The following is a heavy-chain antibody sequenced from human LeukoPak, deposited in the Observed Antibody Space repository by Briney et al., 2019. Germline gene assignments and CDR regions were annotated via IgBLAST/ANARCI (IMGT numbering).Heavy chain of an antibody. V-gene: IGHV4-39*07. J-gene: IGHJ4*02. CDR1: GGSISSSSYY. Sequence: SSETLSLTCTVSGGSISSSSYYWGWIRQPPGKGLEWIGSIYYSGSTYYNPSLKSRVTISVDTSKNQFSLKLSSVTAADTAVYYCARVVFSYYDSSSFFDYWGQGTLVTVSS. D-gene: IGHD3-22*01. CDR3: ARVVFSYYDSSSFFDY. CDR2: IYYSGST.